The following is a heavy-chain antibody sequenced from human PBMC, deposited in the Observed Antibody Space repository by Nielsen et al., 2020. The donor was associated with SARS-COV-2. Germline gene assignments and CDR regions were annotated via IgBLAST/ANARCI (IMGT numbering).Heavy chain of an antibody. CDR1: GFTFDDYA. V-gene: IGHV3-9*01. D-gene: IGHD3-3*01. CDR2: ISWNSGSI. CDR3: ARGPYYDFWSGENWFDP. Sequence: SLKISCAASGFTFDDYAMHWVRQAPGKGLEWVSGISWNSGSIGYADSVKGRFTISRDNAKNSLYLQMNSLRAEDTAVYYCARGPYYDFWSGENWFDPWGQGTLVTVSS. J-gene: IGHJ5*02.